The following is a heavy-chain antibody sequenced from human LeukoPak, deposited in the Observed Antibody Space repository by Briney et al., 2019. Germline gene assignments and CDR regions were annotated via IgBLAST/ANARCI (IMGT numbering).Heavy chain of an antibody. Sequence: PSETLSLTCSVPGGSLSSYFWSWIRQPAGEGLEWIGRIYPSGSTNYNPSLKSRVTMSLDTSKSQFSLKLSSVIAADTAVYYCARLGYTYGYAFDAWGQGTLVTVSS. D-gene: IGHD5-18*01. V-gene: IGHV4-4*07. CDR3: ARLGYTYGYAFDA. J-gene: IGHJ4*02. CDR2: IYPSGST. CDR1: GGSLSSYF.